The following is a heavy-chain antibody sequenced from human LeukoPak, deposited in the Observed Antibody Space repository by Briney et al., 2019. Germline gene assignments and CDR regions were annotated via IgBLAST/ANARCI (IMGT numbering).Heavy chain of an antibody. Sequence: ASVKVSCKASGYTFTGYYMHWVRQAPGPGLEWMGWINPNSGGTNYAQKFQGRVTMTRDTSISTAYMELSRLRSDDTAVYYCARDYDSSGYTDYWGQGTLVTVSS. D-gene: IGHD3-22*01. CDR1: GYTFTGYY. V-gene: IGHV1-2*02. CDR2: INPNSGGT. J-gene: IGHJ4*02. CDR3: ARDYDSSGYTDY.